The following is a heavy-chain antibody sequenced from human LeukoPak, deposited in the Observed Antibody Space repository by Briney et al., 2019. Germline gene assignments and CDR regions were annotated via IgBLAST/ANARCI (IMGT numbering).Heavy chain of an antibody. V-gene: IGHV3-7*01. CDR1: GFMFRTYW. CDR3: SRALEV. Sequence: GGSLRLSCEVSGFMFRTYWMDWVRQAPGRGLEWVANINQDGSEKYYVDSVKGRFTISRDNTKNSLYLQMNSLRAEDTAVYYCSRALEVWGKGNTVTVSS. J-gene: IGHJ6*04. CDR2: INQDGSEK.